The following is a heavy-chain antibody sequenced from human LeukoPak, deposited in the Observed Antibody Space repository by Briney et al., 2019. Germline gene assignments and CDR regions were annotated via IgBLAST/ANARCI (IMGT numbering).Heavy chain of an antibody. Sequence: PGGSLRLSCAASGFTFSNAWMSWVRQAPGKGLEWVGRIKSKTDGGTTDYAAPVKGRFTISRDDSKNTLYLQMNSLKTEDTDVYYCTTDYLQTPTGYDTADYWGQGTLVTVSS. V-gene: IGHV3-15*01. CDR2: IKSKTDGGTT. D-gene: IGHD3-22*01. J-gene: IGHJ4*02. CDR3: TTDYLQTPTGYDTADY. CDR1: GFTFSNAW.